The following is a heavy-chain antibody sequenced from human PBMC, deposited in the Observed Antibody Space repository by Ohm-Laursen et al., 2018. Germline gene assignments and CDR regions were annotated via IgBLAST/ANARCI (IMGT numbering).Heavy chain of an antibody. J-gene: IGHJ3*02. CDR3: ARDLQRGYYDSSGYHDAFDI. D-gene: IGHD3-22*01. Sequence: GASVKVSCKASGGTFSSYAISWVRQAPGQGLEWMGRIIPILGIANYAQKFQGRVTITADKSTSTAYMELSSLRSEDTAVYYCARDLQRGYYDSSGYHDAFDIWGQGTMVTVSS. CDR1: GGTFSSYA. CDR2: IIPILGIA. V-gene: IGHV1-69*04.